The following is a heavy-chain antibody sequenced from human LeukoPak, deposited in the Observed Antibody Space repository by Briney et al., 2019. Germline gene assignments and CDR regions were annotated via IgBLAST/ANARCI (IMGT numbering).Heavy chain of an antibody. CDR3: ARDLSTTSNWELDY. CDR2: INPNSGGT. CDR1: GYTVSDYF. V-gene: IGHV1-2*06. J-gene: IGHJ4*02. D-gene: IGHD7-27*01. Sequence: ASVKVSCKASGYTVSDYFIHWVRQAPGQGLEWMGRINPNSGGTEYAQSFQGRVTMTRDTSISASYMELNRLTSDDTAVYYCARDLSTTSNWELDYWGQGTLVTVSS.